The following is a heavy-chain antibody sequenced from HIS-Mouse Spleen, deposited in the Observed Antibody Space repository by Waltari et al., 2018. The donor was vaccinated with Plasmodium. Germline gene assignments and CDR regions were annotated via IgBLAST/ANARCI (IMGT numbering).Heavy chain of an antibody. CDR3: ASSWYWYFDL. Sequence: EVQLVESGAGSVQPGGSLRLSRAAPGSTFSSYWMSWVRQAPGKGLEWVANIKQDGSEKYYVDSVKGRFTISRDNAKNSLYLQMNSLRAEDTAVYYCASSWYWYFDLWGRGTLVTVSS. CDR2: IKQDGSEK. V-gene: IGHV3-7*01. CDR1: GSTFSSYW. J-gene: IGHJ2*01. D-gene: IGHD6-13*01.